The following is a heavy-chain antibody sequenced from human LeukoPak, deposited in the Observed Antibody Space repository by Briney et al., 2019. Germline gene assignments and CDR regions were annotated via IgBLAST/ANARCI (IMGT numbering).Heavy chain of an antibody. CDR3: AREVAGYYYDSSGRDYYYGMDV. D-gene: IGHD3-22*01. CDR1: GYSISSGYY. CDR2: IYHSGST. Sequence: PSETLSLTCTVSGYSISSGYYWGWIRRPPGKGLEWIGSIYHSGSTYYNPSLKSRVTISVDTSKNQFSLKLSSVTAADTAVYYCAREVAGYYYDSSGRDYYYGMDVWGQGTTVTVSS. J-gene: IGHJ6*02. V-gene: IGHV4-38-2*02.